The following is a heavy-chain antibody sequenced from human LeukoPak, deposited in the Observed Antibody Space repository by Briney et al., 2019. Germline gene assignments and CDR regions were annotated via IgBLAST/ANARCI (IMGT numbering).Heavy chain of an antibody. Sequence: GGSLRLSCAASGFTFSSYAMHWVRQAPGKGLEWVSYISSSSSTIYYADSVKGRFTISRDNAKNSLYLQMNSLRAEDTAVYYCASEIVARRSLALDYWGQGTLVTVSS. J-gene: IGHJ4*02. V-gene: IGHV3-48*04. D-gene: IGHD5-12*01. CDR1: GFTFSSYA. CDR2: ISSSSSTI. CDR3: ASEIVARRSLALDY.